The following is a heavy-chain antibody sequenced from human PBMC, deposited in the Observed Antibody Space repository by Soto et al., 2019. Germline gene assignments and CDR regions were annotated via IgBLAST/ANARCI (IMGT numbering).Heavy chain of an antibody. CDR1: GYTFTGYY. Sequence: GASVKVSCKASGYTFTGYYMHWVRQAPGQGLEWMGWINPNSGGTNYAQKFQGWVTMTRDTSISTAYMELSRLRSDDTAVYYCARDRDCSGGSCQYYFDYWGQGTLVTVSS. CDR3: ARDRDCSGGSCQYYFDY. D-gene: IGHD2-15*01. J-gene: IGHJ4*02. V-gene: IGHV1-2*04. CDR2: INPNSGGT.